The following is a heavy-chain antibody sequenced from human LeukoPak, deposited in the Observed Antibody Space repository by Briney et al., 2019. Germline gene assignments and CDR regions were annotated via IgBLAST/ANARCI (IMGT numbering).Heavy chain of an antibody. CDR2: INHSGST. V-gene: IGHV4-34*01. CDR3: ARWDWNYGVDY. CDR1: GFTFSSYG. D-gene: IGHD1-7*01. J-gene: IGHJ4*02. Sequence: PGGSLRLSCAASGFTFSSYGMSWVRQPPGKGLEWIGEINHSGSTNYNPSLKSRVTISVDTSKNQFSLKLSSVTAADTAVYYCARWDWNYGVDYWGQGTLVTVSS.